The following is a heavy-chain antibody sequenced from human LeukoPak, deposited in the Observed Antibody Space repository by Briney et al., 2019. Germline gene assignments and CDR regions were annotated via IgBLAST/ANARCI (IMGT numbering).Heavy chain of an antibody. CDR3: ARDRGYCGGGSCYSFDF. V-gene: IGHV4-4*02. CDR1: GGSIYTSNW. CDR2: VYHSGST. Sequence: PSGTLSLTCGVSGGSIYTSNWWTWVRQPPGKGLEWIGEVYHSGSTRYSPSLKSRVTILVDKSKNQFFLRLNSVTAADTAVYYCARDRGYCGGGSCYSFDFWGQGTLVTVSS. J-gene: IGHJ4*02. D-gene: IGHD2-15*01.